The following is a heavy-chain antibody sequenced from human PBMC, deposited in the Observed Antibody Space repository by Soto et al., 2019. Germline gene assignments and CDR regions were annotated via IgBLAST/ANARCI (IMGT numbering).Heavy chain of an antibody. V-gene: IGHV4-30-2*01. CDR3: ARRTTGSGWYPMFDT. D-gene: IGHD6-19*01. Sequence: SETLSLTCAVSGGSISSGGYSWSWIRQPPGKGLEWIGYIYHTGSANYKPSLESRVTISVDKSKNRFSLILTSVTAADTATYYCARRTTGSGWYPMFDTWGQGALVTVSS. CDR1: GGSISSGGYS. J-gene: IGHJ5*02. CDR2: IYHTGSA.